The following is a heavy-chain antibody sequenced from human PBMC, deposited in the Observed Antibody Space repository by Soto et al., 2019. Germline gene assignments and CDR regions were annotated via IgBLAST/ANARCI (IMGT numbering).Heavy chain of an antibody. CDR1: GFTFNTHA. V-gene: IGHV3-23*01. D-gene: IGHD2-2*01. Sequence: EVQLLESGGDLAQPGGSLRLSCAASGFTFNTHAMTWVRQAPGKGLEWVSVISGSGDNTYYADSVQGRFTISRDNSNNTLYLQMNSLGADDPGVYFCAIKCSSTTCHSYGMDVWGQGTTVTVSS. CDR3: AIKCSSTTCHSYGMDV. CDR2: ISGSGDNT. J-gene: IGHJ6*02.